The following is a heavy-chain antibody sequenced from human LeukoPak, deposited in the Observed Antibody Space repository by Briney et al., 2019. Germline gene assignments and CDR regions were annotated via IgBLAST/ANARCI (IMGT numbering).Heavy chain of an antibody. J-gene: IGHJ4*02. CDR1: GYTFTGYY. V-gene: IGHV1-18*04. Sequence: ASVKVSCKASGYTFTGYYMHWVRQAPGQGLEWMGWISAYNGNTNYAQKLQGRVTMTTDTSTSTAYMELRSLRSDDTAVYYCARAGNDYPDYWGQGTLVTVSS. CDR2: ISAYNGNT. D-gene: IGHD4/OR15-4a*01. CDR3: ARAGNDYPDY.